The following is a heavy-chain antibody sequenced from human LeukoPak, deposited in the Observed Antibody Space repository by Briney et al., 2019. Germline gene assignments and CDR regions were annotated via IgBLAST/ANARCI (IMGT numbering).Heavy chain of an antibody. J-gene: IGHJ6*02. CDR2: IYYSGST. CDR1: NVSISSGSHY. CDR3: ARSNRDSPNYYYYGMDV. Sequence: SQTLSLTCTVSNVSISSGSHYWSWIRQPPGKGLEWIGYIYYSGSTNYNPSLKSRVTISVDTSKNQFSLKLSSVTAADTAVYYCARSNRDSPNYYYYGMDVWGQGTTVTVSS. V-gene: IGHV4-61*01. D-gene: IGHD3-22*01.